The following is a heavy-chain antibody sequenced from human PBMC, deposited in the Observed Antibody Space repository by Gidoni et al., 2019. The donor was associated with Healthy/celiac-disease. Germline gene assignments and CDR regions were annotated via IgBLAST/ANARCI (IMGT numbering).Heavy chain of an antibody. J-gene: IGHJ6*02. V-gene: IGHV3-30*18. D-gene: IGHD6-19*01. CDR3: AKDDAVAGTGGPYYYYYGMDV. Sequence: QVQLVESGGGVVQPGRSLRLSCAASGFTFSSYGMHWVRQDPGKGLAWVEVISYDGSNTYYADSVKGRFTISRDKSKNTLYLQMNSLRAEYTAVYYCAKDDAVAGTGGPYYYYYGMDVWGQGTTVTVSS. CDR1: GFTFSSYG. CDR2: ISYDGSNT.